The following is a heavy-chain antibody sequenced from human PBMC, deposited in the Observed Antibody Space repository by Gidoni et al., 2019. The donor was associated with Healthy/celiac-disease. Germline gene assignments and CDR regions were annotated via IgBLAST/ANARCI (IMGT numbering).Heavy chain of an antibody. J-gene: IGHJ3*02. Sequence: QVQLVESGGGVVQPGRSLRLSCAASGFTFSSYGMHWVRQAPGKGLEWVAVISYDGSNKYYADSVKGRFTISRDNSKNTLYLQMNSLRAEDTAVYYCANLIMTTVTNDAFDIWGQGTMVTVSS. V-gene: IGHV3-30*18. CDR1: GFTFSSYG. CDR3: ANLIMTTVTNDAFDI. D-gene: IGHD4-17*01. CDR2: ISYDGSNK.